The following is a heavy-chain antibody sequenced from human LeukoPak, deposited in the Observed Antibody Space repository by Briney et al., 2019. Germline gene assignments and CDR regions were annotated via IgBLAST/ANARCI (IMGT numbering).Heavy chain of an antibody. V-gene: IGHV4-39*01. Sequence: SETLSLTCTVSGGSISSSSYYWGWIRQPPGKGLEWIGSIYYNGSTYYNPSLKSRVTISVDMSKNQFSLKLSSVTAADTAVYYCASPTSGSFEYFQHWGQGTLVTVSS. J-gene: IGHJ1*01. CDR2: IYYNGST. CDR3: ASPTSGSFEYFQH. CDR1: GGSISSSSYY. D-gene: IGHD1-26*01.